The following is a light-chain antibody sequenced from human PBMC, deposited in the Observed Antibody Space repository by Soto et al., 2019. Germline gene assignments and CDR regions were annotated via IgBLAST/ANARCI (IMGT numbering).Light chain of an antibody. V-gene: IGKV1-39*01. CDR2: AAS. J-gene: IGKJ1*01. CDR3: QQSYSTPRT. CDR1: QSISSY. Sequence: DIQMTQSPSSLSASVGDRVTITCRASQSISSYLNWYQQKPGKAPKLLIYAASSLQGGVPSRFSGSGSGTDFTLTISSLQPGDFATYYCQQSYSTPRTFGQGTKVEIK.